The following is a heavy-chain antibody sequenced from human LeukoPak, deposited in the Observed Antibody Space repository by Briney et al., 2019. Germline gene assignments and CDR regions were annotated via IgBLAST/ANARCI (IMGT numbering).Heavy chain of an antibody. CDR3: AGTYYYDSSGYSYEY. V-gene: IGHV3-23*01. J-gene: IGHJ4*02. Sequence: GGSLRLSCAASGFTFSRYDMSWVRQAPGKGLEWVSAISGSGGTTHYADSVKGRFTISRDNSKNTLYVQMNSLRAEDTAVYYCAGTYYYDSSGYSYEYWGQGTLVAVSS. CDR2: ISGSGGTT. D-gene: IGHD3-22*01. CDR1: GFTFSRYD.